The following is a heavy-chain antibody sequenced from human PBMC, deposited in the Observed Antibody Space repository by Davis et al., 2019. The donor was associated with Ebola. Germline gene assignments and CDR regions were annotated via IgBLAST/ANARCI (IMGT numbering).Heavy chain of an antibody. Sequence: AASVKVSCKASGYTFTNYYMHWVRQAPGQGLEWMGMINPNDGRTIYAQKFQGRVTITTDESTSTAYMELSSLRSEDTAVYYCARGDCTNGVWCGYYYYGMDVWGKGTTVTVSS. CDR2: INPNDGRT. D-gene: IGHD2-8*01. J-gene: IGHJ6*04. V-gene: IGHV1-46*01. CDR1: GYTFTNYY. CDR3: ARGDCTNGVWCGYYYYGMDV.